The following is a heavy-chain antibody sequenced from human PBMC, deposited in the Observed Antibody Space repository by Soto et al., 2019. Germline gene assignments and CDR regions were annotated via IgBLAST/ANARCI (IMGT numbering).Heavy chain of an antibody. CDR1: GFSFSSYS. CDR3: ASGPYPY. CDR2: ISSTSDYK. Sequence: EVQLVESGGGLVEPGESLRLSCAASGFSFSSYSMNWVRQAPGKGLEWVSSISSTSDYKYYADSVKGRFTILRDNAKNSLYLQMNSLGVEDTAVYYCASGPYPYWGQGTLVIVSS. J-gene: IGHJ4*02. V-gene: IGHV3-21*01. D-gene: IGHD2-2*01.